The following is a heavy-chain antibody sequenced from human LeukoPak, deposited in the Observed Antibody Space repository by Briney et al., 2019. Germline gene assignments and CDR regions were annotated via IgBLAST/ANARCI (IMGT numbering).Heavy chain of an antibody. J-gene: IGHJ4*02. CDR1: GGSISSSSYY. D-gene: IGHD6-13*01. V-gene: IGHV4-39*01. CDR2: IYYSGST. CDR3: ASRGESIAAAGTDY. Sequence: SETLSLTCTVSGGSISSSSYYWGWIRQPPGKGLEWIGSIYYSGSTYYNPSLKSRVTISVDTSKNQLSLKLSSVTAADTAVYYRASRGESIAAAGTDYWGQGTLVTVSS.